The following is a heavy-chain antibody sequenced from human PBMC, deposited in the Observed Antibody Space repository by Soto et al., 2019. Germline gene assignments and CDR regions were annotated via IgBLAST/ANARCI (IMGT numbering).Heavy chain of an antibody. Sequence: EVQLVESGGGLVQPGGSLRLSCAASGFTFSSYWMSWVRQAPGKGLEWVSAISGSGGSTYYADSVKGRFTISRDNSKNTLYLQMNSLRAEDTAVYYCAKSGVVPAAIPNWFDPWGQGTLVTVSS. V-gene: IGHV3-23*04. CDR3: AKSGVVPAAIPNWFDP. J-gene: IGHJ5*02. D-gene: IGHD2-2*01. CDR2: ISGSGGST. CDR1: GFTFSSYW.